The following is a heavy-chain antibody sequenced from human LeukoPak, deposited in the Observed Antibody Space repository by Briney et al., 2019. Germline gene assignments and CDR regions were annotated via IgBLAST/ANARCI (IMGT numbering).Heavy chain of an antibody. CDR1: GYTFTKYY. CDR2: INPSSGGT. J-gene: IGHJ5*02. CDR3: ARGYCSGGSCYSVENWFDP. Sequence: GASVKVSCKASGYTFTKYYMFWVRQAPGQGLEWMGRINPSSGGTDYAQKFQGRVTMTRDTSVSTAYVELSRLRSDDTAMYYCARGYCSGGSCYSVENWFDPWGQGTLVTVSS. D-gene: IGHD2-15*01. V-gene: IGHV1-2*06.